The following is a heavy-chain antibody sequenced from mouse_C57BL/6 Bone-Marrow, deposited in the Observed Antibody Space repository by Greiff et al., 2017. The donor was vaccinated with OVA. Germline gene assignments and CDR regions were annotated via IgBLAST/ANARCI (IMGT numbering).Heavy chain of an antibody. CDR3: AREDGDWFAY. CDR2: INPSSGYT. Sequence: VQLQQSGAELARPGASVKMSCKASGYTFTSYTMHWVKQRPGQGLEWIGYINPSSGYTKYNQKFKDKATLTADKSSSTAYMHLSSLTSEDSAVYYCAREDGDWFAYWGRGTRVTVSA. D-gene: IGHD2-13*01. CDR1: GYTFTSYT. V-gene: IGHV1-4*01. J-gene: IGHJ3*01.